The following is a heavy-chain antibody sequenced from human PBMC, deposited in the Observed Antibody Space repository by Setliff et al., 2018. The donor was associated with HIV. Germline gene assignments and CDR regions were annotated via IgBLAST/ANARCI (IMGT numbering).Heavy chain of an antibody. V-gene: IGHV3-21*01. Sequence: GGSLRLSCAASGFTFSSYSMNWVRQAPGKGLEWVSSISPSSSYIHYADSVTGRFTISRDNAKNSLYLQVNSLRAEDTAVYYCARQGPSRGSGYYPPDDAFDTWGQGTMVTVSS. CDR3: ARQGPSRGSGYYPPDDAFDT. CDR1: GFTFSSYS. D-gene: IGHD3-22*01. CDR2: ISPSSSYI. J-gene: IGHJ3*02.